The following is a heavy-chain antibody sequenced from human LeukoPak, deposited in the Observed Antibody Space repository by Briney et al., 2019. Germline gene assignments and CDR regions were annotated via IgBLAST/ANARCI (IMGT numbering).Heavy chain of an antibody. CDR2: ISGSGGST. V-gene: IGHV3-23*01. D-gene: IGHD1-26*01. Sequence: PGGSLRLSCAASGFTFSSYAMSWVRQAPGKGLEWVSAISGSGGSTYYADSVKGRFTISRDNSKNTLYLQMNSLRAEDTAVYYCAKGPRIVGAVFNFDYWGQGTLVTVSS. CDR1: GFTFSSYA. J-gene: IGHJ4*02. CDR3: AKGPRIVGAVFNFDY.